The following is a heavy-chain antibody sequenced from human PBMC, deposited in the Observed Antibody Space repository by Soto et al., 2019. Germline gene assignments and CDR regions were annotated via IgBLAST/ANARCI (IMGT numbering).Heavy chain of an antibody. J-gene: IGHJ3*02. D-gene: IGHD3-9*01. CDR2: FGTSRKYI. Sequence: LRLSCVASGYAFSEYSMNWVRQAPGKGLEWVSYFGTSRKYIFYADSVRGRFTISRDDARNSLYLQLNSLRDEDTAVYYCVRDRDWAFDIWGQGTIVTVSS. V-gene: IGHV3-48*02. CDR1: GYAFSEYS. CDR3: VRDRDWAFDI.